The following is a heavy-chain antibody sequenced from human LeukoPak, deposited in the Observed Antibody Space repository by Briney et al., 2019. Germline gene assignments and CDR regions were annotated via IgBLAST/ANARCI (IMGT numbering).Heavy chain of an antibody. CDR3: ARDPEISTTGTTWEVYYYYYMDV. V-gene: IGHV1-46*01. D-gene: IGHD1-1*01. CDR2: INPSGGST. J-gene: IGHJ6*03. CDR1: GYTFTSYY. Sequence: GASVKVSCKASGYTFTSYYMHWVRQAPGQGLEWMGIINPSGGSTSYAQKFQGRVTMTRDTSISTAYMELSRLRSDDTAVYYCARDPEISTTGTTWEVYYYYYMDVWGKGTTVTISS.